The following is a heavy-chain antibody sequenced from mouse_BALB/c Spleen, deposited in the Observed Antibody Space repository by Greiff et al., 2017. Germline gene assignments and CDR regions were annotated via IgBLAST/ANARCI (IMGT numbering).Heavy chain of an antibody. D-gene: IGHD2-12*01. CDR1: GYSITSGYY. J-gene: IGHJ2*01. V-gene: IGHV3-6*02. CDR3: AKGDDDFDY. Sequence: EVQRVESGPGLVKPSQSLSLTCSVTGYSITSGYYWNWIRQFPGNKLEWMGYISYDGSNNYNPSLKNRISITRDTSKNQFFLKLNSVTTEDTATYYCAKGDDDFDYWGQGTTLTVSS. CDR2: ISYDGSN.